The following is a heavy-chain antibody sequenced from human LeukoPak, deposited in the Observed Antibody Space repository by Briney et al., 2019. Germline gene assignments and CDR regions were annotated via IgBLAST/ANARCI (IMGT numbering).Heavy chain of an antibody. CDR2: ISSSSSYI. D-gene: IGHD6-13*01. J-gene: IGHJ5*02. CDR3: ARASRGIAVAGYWFDP. Sequence: PGGSLRLSCAASGFTFSSYSMNWVRQAPGKGLEWASSISSSSSYIYYADSVKGRFTISRDNAKNSLYLQMNSLSAEDTAVYYCARASRGIAVAGYWFDPWGQGTLVTVSS. V-gene: IGHV3-21*01. CDR1: GFTFSSYS.